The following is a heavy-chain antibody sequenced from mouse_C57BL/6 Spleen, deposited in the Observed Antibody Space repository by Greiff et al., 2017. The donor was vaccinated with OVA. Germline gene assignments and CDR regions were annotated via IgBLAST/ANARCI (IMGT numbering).Heavy chain of an antibody. J-gene: IGHJ4*01. V-gene: IGHV1-26*01. Sequence: EVQLQQSGPELVKPGASVKISCKASGYTFTDYYMNWVKQSHGKSLEWIGDINPNNGGTSYNQKFKSKATLTVDKSSSTAYMELRSLTSEDSAVYYCASLLLPYWGQGTSVTVSS. CDR2: INPNNGGT. CDR1: GYTFTDYY. CDR3: ASLLLPY. D-gene: IGHD1-1*01.